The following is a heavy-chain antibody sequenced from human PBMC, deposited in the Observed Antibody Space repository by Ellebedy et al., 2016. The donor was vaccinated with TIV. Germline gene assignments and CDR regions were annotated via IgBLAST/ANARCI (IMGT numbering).Heavy chain of an antibody. V-gene: IGHV1-18*01. CDR2: ISGDNGNT. Sequence: ASVKVSCXASGYTFTSYAMHWVRQAPGQGLEWMGWISGDNGNTNYAQKLQVRVTMTTDTSTNTAYMELRSLRSDDTAVYYCARGDQRGEWELLEFDYWGQGTLITVSS. CDR1: GYTFTSYA. D-gene: IGHD1-26*01. J-gene: IGHJ4*02. CDR3: ARGDQRGEWELLEFDY.